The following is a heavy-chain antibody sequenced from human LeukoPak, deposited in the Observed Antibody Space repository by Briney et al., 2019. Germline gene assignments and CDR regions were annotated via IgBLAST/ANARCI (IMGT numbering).Heavy chain of an antibody. CDR1: GYTFTGYY. V-gene: IGHV1-2*04. J-gene: IGHJ3*02. CDR2: INPNSGGT. D-gene: IGHD5-24*01. Sequence: ASVKVSCKASGYTFTGYYMHWVRQAPGQGLEWMGWINPNSGGTNYAQKFQGWVTMTRDTSISTAYMELSRLRSDDTAVYYCARDRRDEGDAFDIWGQGTMVTVSS. CDR3: ARDRRDEGDAFDI.